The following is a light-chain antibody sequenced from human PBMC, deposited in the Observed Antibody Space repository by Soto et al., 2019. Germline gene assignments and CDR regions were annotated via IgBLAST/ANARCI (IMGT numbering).Light chain of an antibody. J-gene: IGKJ5*01. CDR2: AAS. V-gene: IGKV1-9*01. CDR3: QQINSYPIT. CDR1: QGINSY. Sequence: DIPLTQSPSFLSASVGDRVTITCRASQGINSYLAWYQQKPGKVPKLLIYAASTLQSGVPSRFSGSGSGTAFTLTISSLQPEDFATYYCQQINSYPITFGQGTRLEI.